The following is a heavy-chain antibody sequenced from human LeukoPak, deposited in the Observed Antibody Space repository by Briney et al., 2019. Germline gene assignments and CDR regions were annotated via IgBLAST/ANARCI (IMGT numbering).Heavy chain of an antibody. Sequence: SETLSLTCTVSGGSISSYYWSWIRQPPGKGLEWIGYIYYSGSTNYNPSLKSRVTISVDTSKNQFSLKLSSVTAADTAVYYCARLNERGARRGNWFDPWGQGTLVTVSS. V-gene: IGHV4-59*12. CDR3: ARLNERGARRGNWFDP. CDR1: GGSISSYY. D-gene: IGHD1-26*01. J-gene: IGHJ5*02. CDR2: IYYSGST.